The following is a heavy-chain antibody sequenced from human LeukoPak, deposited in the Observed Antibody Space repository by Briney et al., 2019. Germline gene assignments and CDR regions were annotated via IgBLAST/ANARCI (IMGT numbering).Heavy chain of an antibody. V-gene: IGHV3-7*01. CDR3: ATTFPYCSSGTCAL. J-gene: IGHJ4*02. D-gene: IGHD2-15*01. CDR1: GFSFSAYW. Sequence: PGGSLRLSCAASGFSFSAYWMGWVRQVPGKGLEWVANIKTDGSETHYVDSVKGRFSISRDNAKNSLFLQMHSLRAEDTAVYYCATTFPYCSSGTCALGGQGTLVTVTS. CDR2: IKTDGSET.